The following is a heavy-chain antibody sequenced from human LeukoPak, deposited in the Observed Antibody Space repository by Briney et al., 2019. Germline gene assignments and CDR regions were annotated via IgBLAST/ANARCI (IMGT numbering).Heavy chain of an antibody. CDR2: ISSNGGST. D-gene: IGHD3-16*02. J-gene: IGHJ4*02. V-gene: IGHV3-64*01. Sequence: GGSLRLSCAASGFTFSSYAMHWVRQAPGKGLEYVSAISSNGGSTYYANSVKGRFTISRDNAKKSLYLQMNTLRAEDTAVYYCVRRYMATSAEDFDYWGQGTLVTVFS. CDR3: VRRYMATSAEDFDY. CDR1: GFTFSSYA.